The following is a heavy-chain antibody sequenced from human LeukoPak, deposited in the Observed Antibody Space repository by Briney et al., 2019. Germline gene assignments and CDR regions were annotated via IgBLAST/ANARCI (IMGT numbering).Heavy chain of an antibody. CDR1: GGSISSYY. CDR2: IYYSGST. J-gene: IGHJ4*02. Sequence: SETLSLTCTISGGSISSYYWSWIRQPPGKGLEWIGYIYYSGSTNYNPSLKSRVTISVDTSKNQFSLKLSSVTAADTALYYCAKDLGGSGSWYYFDYWGQGTLVTVSS. V-gene: IGHV4-59*01. CDR3: AKDLGGSGSWYYFDY. D-gene: IGHD3-10*01.